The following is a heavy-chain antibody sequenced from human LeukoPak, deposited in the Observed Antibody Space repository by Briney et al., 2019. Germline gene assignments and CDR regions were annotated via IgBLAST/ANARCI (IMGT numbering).Heavy chain of an antibody. D-gene: IGHD5-12*01. V-gene: IGHV3-30-3*01. CDR1: GFTFGSYA. CDR2: ISYDGSNK. CDR3: ARPYDGYDLVPFDY. J-gene: IGHJ4*02. Sequence: GRSLRLSCAASGFTFGSYAVHWVRQAPGKGLEWVAVISYDGSNKYYADSVKGRFTISRDNSKNTLYLQMNSLRAEDTAVYYCARPYDGYDLVPFDYWGQGTLVTVSS.